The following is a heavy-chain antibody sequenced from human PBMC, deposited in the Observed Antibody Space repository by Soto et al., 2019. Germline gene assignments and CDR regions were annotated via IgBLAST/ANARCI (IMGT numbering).Heavy chain of an antibody. CDR1: GYTFTSHG. CDR2: ISTYNGNT. D-gene: IGHD3-10*01. V-gene: IGHV1-18*01. Sequence: QVQLVQSGAEVKKPGASVTVSCKASGYTFTSHGISWVRQAPGQGLEWMGWISTYNGNTNYAQKLQGRVTITTDTPTATAYRELRSRRSDDTAVYYSARDAGVTLYTRDTFDMWGQGTVVTVSS. CDR3: ARDAGVTLYTRDTFDM. J-gene: IGHJ3*02.